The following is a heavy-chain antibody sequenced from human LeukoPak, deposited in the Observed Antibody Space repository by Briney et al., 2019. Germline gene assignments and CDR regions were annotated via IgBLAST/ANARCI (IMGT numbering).Heavy chain of an antibody. CDR3: AKDRRIPRYYFDY. J-gene: IGHJ4*02. Sequence: EGSLRLSCVASGVTVSSDYMSWVRQAPGKGLEWVSILYSGGSTSYADSVKGRFTISRDNSKNTLYMQMNSLRAEDTGIYYCAKDRRIPRYYFDYWGQGTLVTVSS. CDR1: GVTVSSDY. V-gene: IGHV3-53*01. CDR2: LYSGGST.